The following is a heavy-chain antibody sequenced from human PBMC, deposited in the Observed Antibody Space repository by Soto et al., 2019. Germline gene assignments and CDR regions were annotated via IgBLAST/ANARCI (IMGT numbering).Heavy chain of an antibody. CDR1: DYTFTSYG. CDR2: ISAYNGNT. Sequence: QVQLVQSGAEVKKPGASVKVSCKASDYTFTSYGISWVRQAPGQGLEWMGWISAYNGNTNYAQKLQGRVTMTTDTSTSTAYMELRSLRSDDSAVYYCAREGMITFGGVMVYGMDVWGQGTTVTVSS. V-gene: IGHV1-18*04. CDR3: AREGMITFGGVMVYGMDV. J-gene: IGHJ6*02. D-gene: IGHD3-16*01.